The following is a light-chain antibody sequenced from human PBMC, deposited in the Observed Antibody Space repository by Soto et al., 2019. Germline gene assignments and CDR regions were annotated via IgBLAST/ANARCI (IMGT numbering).Light chain of an antibody. CDR2: GAS. CDR3: QQYGSSPGLFT. CDR1: QSVSSSY. V-gene: IGKV3-20*01. Sequence: EIVLTQSPGTLSLSPGERATLSCRASQSVSSSYLAWYQQKPGQAPRLLIYGASSRATAIPDRFSGSGSGTDFTLTISRLEPEDSAVYYCQQYGSSPGLFTFGPGTKVDIK. J-gene: IGKJ3*01.